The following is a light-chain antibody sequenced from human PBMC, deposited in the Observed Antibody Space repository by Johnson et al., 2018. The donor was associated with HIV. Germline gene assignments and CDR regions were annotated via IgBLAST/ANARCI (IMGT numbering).Light chain of an antibody. CDR2: DNK. CDR1: SSNIGNNY. J-gene: IGLJ1*01. CDR3: GTWDSSLSVYV. V-gene: IGLV1-51*01. Sequence: QSVLTQPPSVSAAPGQKVTISCSGSSSNIGNNYVSWYRQLPGTAPKILIYDNKKRPSGISDRFSGSKSGTSVTLGITGLQPGDEADYYCGTWDSSLSVYVFGTGTKVTVL.